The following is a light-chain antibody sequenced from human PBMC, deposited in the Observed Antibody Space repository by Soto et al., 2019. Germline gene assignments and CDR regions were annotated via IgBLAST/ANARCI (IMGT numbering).Light chain of an antibody. CDR1: QSLTNNY. J-gene: IGKJ3*01. CDR2: DAF. Sequence: EIVLTQSPGTLSLSPGERATLSCRASQSLTNNYLAWYQQKPGQAPRLLIYDAFTRATGIPDRFGGSGSGADFPLTISRLEPEDLAVYYCQQYGSSSFTFGPRTKVDIK. V-gene: IGKV3-20*01. CDR3: QQYGSSSFT.